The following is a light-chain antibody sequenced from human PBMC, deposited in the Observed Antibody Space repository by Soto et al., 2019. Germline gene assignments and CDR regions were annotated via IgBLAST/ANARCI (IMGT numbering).Light chain of an antibody. CDR2: DAS. Sequence: ESVLTQSPATLSLSPGERATLSCRASQSVSSYLAWYQQKPGQAPRLLIYDASNRATGIPARFSGSGSGTDFTLTISSLEPEDFAVYYCQQRSNWLALPFGGGT. V-gene: IGKV3-11*01. CDR1: QSVSSY. J-gene: IGKJ4*01. CDR3: QQRSNWLALP.